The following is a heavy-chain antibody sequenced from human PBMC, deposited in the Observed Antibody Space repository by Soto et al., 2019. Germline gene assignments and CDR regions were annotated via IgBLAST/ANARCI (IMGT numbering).Heavy chain of an antibody. J-gene: IGHJ4*02. CDR1: GGTFSSYA. CDR2: IIPIFGTA. D-gene: IGHD1-26*01. V-gene: IGHV1-69*12. CDR3: ARGGRSGSYGRAYYFDY. Sequence: QVQLVQSGAEVKKPGSSVKVSCKASGGTFSSYAISWVRQAPGQGLEWMGGIIPIFGTANYAQKFQGRVTITADESTSTAYMELSSLRSEDTAVYYCARGGRSGSYGRAYYFDYWGQGTLVTVSS.